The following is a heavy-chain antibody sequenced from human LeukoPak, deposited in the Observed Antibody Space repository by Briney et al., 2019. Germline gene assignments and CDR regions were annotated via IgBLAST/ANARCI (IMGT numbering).Heavy chain of an antibody. D-gene: IGHD1-7*01. V-gene: IGHV1-18*04. Sequence: GASVKVSCKASGYTSTSYGISWVREAPGQGVGWMGGISAYNGNTNYAQKLQGRVNMTTDTSTSTIYMELRSLRSDDTAVYYCARGGNLFGGMDVWGKGTTVTVSS. CDR3: ARGGNLFGGMDV. CDR1: GYTSTSYG. CDR2: ISAYNGNT. J-gene: IGHJ6*04.